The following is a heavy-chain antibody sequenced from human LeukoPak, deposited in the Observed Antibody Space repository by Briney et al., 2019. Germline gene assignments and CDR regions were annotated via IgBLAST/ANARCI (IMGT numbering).Heavy chain of an antibody. V-gene: IGHV4-30-2*01. CDR1: GGSISSGGYS. D-gene: IGHD3-10*01. J-gene: IGHJ5*02. CDR2: IYHSGST. Sequence: PSETLSLTCAASGGSISSGGYSRSWIRQPPGKGLEWIGYIYHSGSTYYNPSLKSRVTISVDRSKNQFSLKLSSVTAADTAVYYCARVRITMVRGVITTNWFDPWGQGTLVTVSS. CDR3: ARVRITMVRGVITTNWFDP.